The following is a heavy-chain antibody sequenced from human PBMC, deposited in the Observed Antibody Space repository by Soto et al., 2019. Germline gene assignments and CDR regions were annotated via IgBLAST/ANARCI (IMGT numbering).Heavy chain of an antibody. D-gene: IGHD4-17*01. CDR1: GYTFTIYW. Sequence: GESLKISCQVSGYTFTIYWIGWVRQMPGKGLEWMGIIYPSDSDTRYSPSFQGQVTISADQSINTAYLQWDSLKASDTAIYYCARPANTVADHFDLWGQGTPVTVS. CDR2: IYPSDSDT. V-gene: IGHV5-51*01. J-gene: IGHJ4*02. CDR3: ARPANTVADHFDL.